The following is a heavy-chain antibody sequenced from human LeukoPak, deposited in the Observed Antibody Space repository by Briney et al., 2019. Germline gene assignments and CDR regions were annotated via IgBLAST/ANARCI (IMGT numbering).Heavy chain of an antibody. CDR2: ISCSGGST. D-gene: IGHD2-2*01. Sequence: PGGSLRLSCAASGFTFSSYAMSWVRQAPGKGLEWVSAISCSGGSTYYADSVKGRFTISRDNAKNSLYLQMNSLRAEDTAVYYCARDFGEIVVVPANEGFDAFDIWGQGTMVTVSS. V-gene: IGHV3-23*01. CDR1: GFTFSSYA. CDR3: ARDFGEIVVVPANEGFDAFDI. J-gene: IGHJ3*02.